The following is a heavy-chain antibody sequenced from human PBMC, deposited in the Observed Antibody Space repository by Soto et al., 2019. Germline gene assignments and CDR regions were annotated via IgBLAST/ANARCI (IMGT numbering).Heavy chain of an antibody. CDR1: GGSISSGGYY. Sequence: QVQLQESGPGLVKPSQTLSLTCTVSGGSISSGGYYWSWIRQHPGKGLEWIGYIYYSGSTYYNPSLKSRVTISVDTSKNQFSLKLSSVTAADTAVYYCARVKELELDWYFDLWGRGTLVTVSS. CDR3: ARVKELELDWYFDL. CDR2: IYYSGST. J-gene: IGHJ2*01. V-gene: IGHV4-31*03. D-gene: IGHD1-1*01.